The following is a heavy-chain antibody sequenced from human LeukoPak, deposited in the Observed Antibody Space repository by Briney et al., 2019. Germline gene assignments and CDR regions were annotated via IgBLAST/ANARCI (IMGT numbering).Heavy chain of an antibody. CDR2: ITSTSSYM. Sequence: PGGSLRLSCAASGLTFSTYNMNWVRQAPGKGLEWVSSITSTSSYMYYADSVKGRFTISRDNAQNSLYLHMSSLRAEDTAVYYCARDPYSGGYGDDYYYYMDVWGKGTTVTISS. V-gene: IGHV3-21*01. CDR1: GLTFSTYN. J-gene: IGHJ6*03. D-gene: IGHD1-26*01. CDR3: ARDPYSGGYGDDYYYYMDV.